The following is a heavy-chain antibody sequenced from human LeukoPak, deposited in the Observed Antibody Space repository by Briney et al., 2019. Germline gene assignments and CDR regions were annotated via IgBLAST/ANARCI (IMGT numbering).Heavy chain of an antibody. CDR1: GFTFSSYG. J-gene: IGHJ4*02. V-gene: IGHV3-30*03. D-gene: IGHD2-2*01. CDR3: ARASTSDY. Sequence: GGSLRLSCAASGFTFSSYGMHWVRQAPGKGLEWVAVMSYDGSNKYYADSVKGRFTISGDNAKNSLYLQMNSLRAEDTAVYYCARASTSDYWGQGTLVTVSS. CDR2: MSYDGSNK.